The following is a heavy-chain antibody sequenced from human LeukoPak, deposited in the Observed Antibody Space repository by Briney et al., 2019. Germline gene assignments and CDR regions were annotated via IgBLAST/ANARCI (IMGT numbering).Heavy chain of an antibody. CDR2: ISYDGSNK. Sequence: SGGSLRLSCAASGFTFSSYAMHWVRQAPGKGLEWVAVISYDGSNKYYADSVKGRFTISRDNSKNTLYLQMSSLRAEDTAVYYCARVTTTRGAFDIWGQGTMVTVSS. CDR1: GFTFSSYA. CDR3: ARVTTTRGAFDI. V-gene: IGHV3-30*04. J-gene: IGHJ3*02. D-gene: IGHD3-22*01.